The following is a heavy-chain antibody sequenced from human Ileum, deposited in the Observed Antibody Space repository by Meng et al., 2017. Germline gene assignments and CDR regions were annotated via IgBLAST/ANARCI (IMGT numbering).Heavy chain of an antibody. CDR2: IYESGST. J-gene: IGHJ5*01. CDR1: VGSIGSSNW. Sequence: QVQLQESGPGLLKPSGTLSLTCAVSVGSIGSSNWWSWVRQPPGKGPEWIGEIYESGSTNYNPSLKSRVTISLDRSKNHFSLKLNSVTAADTAVYYCANIVFNWFDSWGQGTLVTVSS. D-gene: IGHD2-15*01. V-gene: IGHV4-4*02. CDR3: ANIVFNWFDS.